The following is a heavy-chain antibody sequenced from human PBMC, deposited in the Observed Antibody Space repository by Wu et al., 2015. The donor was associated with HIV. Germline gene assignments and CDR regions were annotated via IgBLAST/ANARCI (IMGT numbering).Heavy chain of an antibody. Sequence: QVQLVQSGAEVKKPGASVKVSCKASGYTFTSYYMHWVRQAPGQGLEWMGIINPSGGSTSYAEKFQGRVTMTRDTSTSTVYMELSSLRSEDTAVYYCARDRSRLDFYMDVWGQRDHGHRLL. J-gene: IGHJ6*03. CDR2: INPSGGST. CDR3: ARDRSRLDFYMDV. D-gene: IGHD3-16*01. CDR1: GYTFTSYY. V-gene: IGHV1-46*01.